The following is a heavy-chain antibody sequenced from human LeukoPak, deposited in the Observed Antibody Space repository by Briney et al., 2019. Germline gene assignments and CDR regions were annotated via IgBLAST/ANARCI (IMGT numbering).Heavy chain of an antibody. CDR2: ISFDGSNK. Sequence: GGSLRLSCAASGFTFSSYPMHWVRQAPGKGLEWVAFISFDGSNKYYADSVKGRFTIFRDNSKNTLYLQMNSLRAEDTAVYYCARDGGSIDYDILTGPWFDPWGQGTLVTVSS. J-gene: IGHJ5*02. CDR3: ARDGGSIDYDILTGPWFDP. D-gene: IGHD3-9*01. V-gene: IGHV3-30*01. CDR1: GFTFSSYP.